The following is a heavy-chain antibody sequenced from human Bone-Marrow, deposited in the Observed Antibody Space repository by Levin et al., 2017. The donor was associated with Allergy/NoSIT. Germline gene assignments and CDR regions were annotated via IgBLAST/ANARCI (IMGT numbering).Heavy chain of an antibody. V-gene: IGHV3-53*01. CDR3: ARERWAVSTSYAFEI. J-gene: IGHJ3*02. D-gene: IGHD4-23*01. CDR2: IYPGGGT. CDR1: GLTVSTNY. Sequence: GGSLRLSCVASGLTVSTNYMNWVRQAPGKGLEWVSVIYPGGGTDYADSVQGRFTISRDKSKNTVHLQINTLRADDTAVYYWARERWAVSTSYAFEIWGQGTMVTVSS.